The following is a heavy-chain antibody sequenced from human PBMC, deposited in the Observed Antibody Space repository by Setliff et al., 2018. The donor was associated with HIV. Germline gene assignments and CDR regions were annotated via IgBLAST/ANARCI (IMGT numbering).Heavy chain of an antibody. V-gene: IGHV4-39*01. CDR1: GGSFSSSSYS. D-gene: IGHD3-10*01. CDR2: IDYSGRT. CDR3: ATSRLTMVRGIPNWFDP. J-gene: IGHJ5*02. Sequence: PSETLSLTCIVSGGSFSSSSYSWGWIRLHPGKGLEWIGSIDYSGRTYYNPSLQSRVTISVDTSKNQFSLNLSSVTAADTALYYCATSRLTMVRGIPNWFDPWGQGTLVTVSS.